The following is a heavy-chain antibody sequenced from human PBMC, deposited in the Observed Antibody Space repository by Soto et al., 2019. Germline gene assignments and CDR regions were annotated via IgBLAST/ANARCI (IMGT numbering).Heavy chain of an antibody. CDR3: ARISTGFCTKTTCQHYSGMDV. D-gene: IGHD2-8*01. CDR1: GYTFSTFW. Sequence: ASLKISGQASGYTFSTFWITLVRQMPGKGLEWMATIDPRDSYSNYSLSFQGHVTISADKSIGSAYLHWSTLEASDTAIYYCARISTGFCTKTTCQHYSGMDVWGQGTPGTVS. V-gene: IGHV5-10-1*01. CDR2: IDPRDSYS. J-gene: IGHJ6*02.